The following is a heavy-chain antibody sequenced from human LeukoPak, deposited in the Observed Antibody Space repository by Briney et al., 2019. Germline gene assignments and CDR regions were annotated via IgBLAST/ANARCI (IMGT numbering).Heavy chain of an antibody. CDR2: IYSYGTI. Sequence: GGSLRLACAPYGFTVSSNYISWVRQVPGRGREWVSVIYSYGTISYADSVKSSFTNSRDNSENTLYLQMNSLRVEDTAVYYCAREVGGEASRQWGQGTLVTVSS. V-gene: IGHV3-66*01. J-gene: IGHJ4*02. CDR3: AREVGGEASRQ. CDR1: GFTVSSNY. D-gene: IGHD2-15*01.